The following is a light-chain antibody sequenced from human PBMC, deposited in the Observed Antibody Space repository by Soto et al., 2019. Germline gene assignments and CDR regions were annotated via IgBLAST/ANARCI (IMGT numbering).Light chain of an antibody. CDR3: GTWDNSLSAWV. CDR1: SSNIGNNY. V-gene: IGLV1-51*02. CDR2: ESN. J-gene: IGLJ3*02. Sequence: QSVLTQPPSLSAAPGQKVTISCSGSSSNIGNNYVSWYQQFPGTAPKLLIHESNKRPSGIPDRFSGSKSGTSATLGITGLQTGDEADYYCGTWDNSLSAWVFGGGTKVTVL.